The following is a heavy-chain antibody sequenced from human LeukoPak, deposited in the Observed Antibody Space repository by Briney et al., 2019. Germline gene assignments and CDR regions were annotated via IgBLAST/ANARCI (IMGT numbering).Heavy chain of an antibody. CDR1: GYTCTGYY. Sequence: ASVTVSCKASGYTCTGYYIHWGRPAPGQGLEWMGWINPNSGGTNYAQKFQGRVTMTRDTSISTAYMELSRLRSDDTAVYYCARGSTLWFGELLPYFDYWGQGTLVTVSS. V-gene: IGHV1-2*02. J-gene: IGHJ4*02. D-gene: IGHD3-10*01. CDR3: ARGSTLWFGELLPYFDY. CDR2: INPNSGGT.